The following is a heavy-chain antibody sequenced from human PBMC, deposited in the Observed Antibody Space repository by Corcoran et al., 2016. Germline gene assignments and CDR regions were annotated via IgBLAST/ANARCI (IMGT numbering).Heavy chain of an antibody. CDR1: GYSFTSYW. CDR3: ARGRITMVRGVIKYFDY. D-gene: IGHD3-10*01. J-gene: IGHJ4*02. V-gene: IGHV5-51*01. CDR2: IYPGDSDT. Sequence: EVQLVQSGAEVKKPGESLKISCKGSGYSFTSYWIGWVRQMPGKGLEWMGIIYPGDSDTRYSPSFQGQVTISADKSISTTYLQWSSLKASDTAMYYCARGRITMVRGVIKYFDYWGQGTLVTVSS.